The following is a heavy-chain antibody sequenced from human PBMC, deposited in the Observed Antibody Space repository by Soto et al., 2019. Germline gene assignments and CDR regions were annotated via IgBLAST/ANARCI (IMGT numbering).Heavy chain of an antibody. V-gene: IGHV1-8*01. CDR2: MNPNSGNT. Sequence: ASVKVSCKASGYTLTSYDINWVRQATGQGLEWMGWMNPNSGNTGYAQKFQGRVTMTRNTSISTAYMELSSLRSEDTAVYYCARGDSSSWKWYYYGMDVWGQGTTVTVSS. D-gene: IGHD6-13*01. J-gene: IGHJ6*02. CDR1: GYTLTSYD. CDR3: ARGDSSSWKWYYYGMDV.